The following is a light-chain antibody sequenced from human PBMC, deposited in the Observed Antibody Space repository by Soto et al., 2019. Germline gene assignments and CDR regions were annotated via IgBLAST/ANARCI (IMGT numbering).Light chain of an antibody. CDR2: DAS. V-gene: IGKV3-11*01. J-gene: IGKJ5*01. CDR1: QRVSNC. Sequence: ENALAHAPARLSLAPGGRATLPCQASQRVSNCLAWYQQKPGQAPRLLIYDASNRATGIPARFSGSGSGTDFTLTITRLEPEDFAVFYCQQYGSSEIIFGQGTRLEIK. CDR3: QQYGSSEII.